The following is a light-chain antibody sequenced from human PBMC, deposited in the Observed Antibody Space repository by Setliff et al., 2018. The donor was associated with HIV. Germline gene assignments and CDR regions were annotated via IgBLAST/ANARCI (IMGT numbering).Light chain of an antibody. CDR2: EVN. Sequence: QSALRQPASMSGSPGQSITISCSGSNSDAGGFDYVSWYQQHPGKAPKLMIYEVNKRPSGVPGRFSGSKSGNTASLTVSGLQADDEADYYCSSYAGSSNFVIFGGGTKVTVL. CDR1: NSDAGGFDY. CDR3: SSYAGSSNFVI. J-gene: IGLJ2*01. V-gene: IGLV2-8*01.